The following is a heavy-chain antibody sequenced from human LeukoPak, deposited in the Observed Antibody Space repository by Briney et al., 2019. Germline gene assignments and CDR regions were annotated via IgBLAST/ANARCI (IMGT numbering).Heavy chain of an antibody. J-gene: IGHJ6*02. Sequence: GGSLRLSCAASGFTVSSNHMSWVRQAPGKGLEWVSVIYSGGSTYYADSVKGRFTISRHNSKNTLYLQMNSLRAEDTAVYYCARASGYSDYYYYGMDVWGQGTTVTVSS. CDR3: ARASGYSDYYYYGMDV. D-gene: IGHD3-22*01. CDR2: IYSGGST. CDR1: GFTVSSNH. V-gene: IGHV3-53*04.